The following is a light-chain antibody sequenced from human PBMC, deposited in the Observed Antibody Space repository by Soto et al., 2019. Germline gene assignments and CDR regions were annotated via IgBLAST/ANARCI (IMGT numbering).Light chain of an antibody. CDR3: QHYNSYSEA. CDR1: QSISSY. CDR2: AAS. J-gene: IGKJ1*01. Sequence: DIQMTQSRSSLSASVGDRVTITCRASQSISSYLNWYQQKPGKAPKLLIYAASSLQSGVPSRFSGSGSGTEFTLTISSLQPDDFATYYCQHYNSYSEAFGQGTKV. V-gene: IGKV1-39*01.